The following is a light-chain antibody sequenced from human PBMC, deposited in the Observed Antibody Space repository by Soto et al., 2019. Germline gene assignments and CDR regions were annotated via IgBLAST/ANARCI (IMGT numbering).Light chain of an antibody. V-gene: IGLV7-43*01. CDR1: TGAVTADYY. Sequence: QAVVTQEPSLTVAPGGTVTLTCASSTGAVTADYYANWFQQKPGQPPRTLIYTTSDRYSWTPARFPGSLLGGKAALTLSAVQPEDEAEYYCLLYYGGAYFFGTGTKLTVL. CDR3: LLYYGGAYF. CDR2: TTS. J-gene: IGLJ1*01.